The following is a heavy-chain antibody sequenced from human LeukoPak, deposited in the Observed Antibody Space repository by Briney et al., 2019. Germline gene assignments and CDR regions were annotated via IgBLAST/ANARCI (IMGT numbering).Heavy chain of an antibody. CDR2: INPNSGGT. J-gene: IGHJ4*02. V-gene: IGHV1-2*06. D-gene: IGHD1-26*01. CDR3: ARDRGDQGRYYFDY. CDR1: GYIFTGYY. Sequence: ASVKVSCKASGYIFTGYYMHWVRQAPGQGLEWMGRINPNSGGTNYAQKFQGRVTMTRDTSISTAYMELSRLRSDDTAVYYCARDRGDQGRYYFDYWGQGTLVTVSS.